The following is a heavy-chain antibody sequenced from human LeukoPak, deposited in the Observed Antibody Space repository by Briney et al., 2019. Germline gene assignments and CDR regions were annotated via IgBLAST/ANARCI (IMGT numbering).Heavy chain of an antibody. V-gene: IGHV4-39*01. CDR3: ARRTAADGAQDY. J-gene: IGHJ4*02. CDR1: GXSISNYH. Sequence: PSETLSLTCTVSGXSISNYHWGWIRQPPGKGLEWIGSIYYSGSTYYNPSLKSRVTISVDTSKNQFSLKLSSVTAADTAVYYCARRTAADGAQDYWGQGTLVTVSS. CDR2: IYYSGST. D-gene: IGHD6-13*01.